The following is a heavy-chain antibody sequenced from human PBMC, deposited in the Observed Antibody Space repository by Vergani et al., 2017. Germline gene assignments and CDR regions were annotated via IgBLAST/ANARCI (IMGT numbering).Heavy chain of an antibody. Sequence: QVQLVESGGGVVQPGRSLRLSCAASGFTFNQYGMHWVRQAPGKGLEWVAVTWYDGNNKQYADSVKGRFTISRDNSKSTMYLQMHSLRVEDTGVYYCARDLRLLYNRFDPWGQGTLVTVSS. V-gene: IGHV3-33*01. CDR1: GFTFNQYG. CDR2: TWYDGNNK. CDR3: ARDLRLLYNRFDP. D-gene: IGHD1-14*01. J-gene: IGHJ5*02.